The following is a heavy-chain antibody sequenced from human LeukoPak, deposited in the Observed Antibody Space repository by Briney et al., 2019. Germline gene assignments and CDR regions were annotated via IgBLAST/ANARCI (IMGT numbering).Heavy chain of an antibody. CDR1: GYSFTSYW. CDR3: ARQRNYGDYPNWFDP. J-gene: IGHJ5*02. V-gene: IGHV5-51*01. Sequence: GESLKISCKGSGYSFTSYWIGWVRQMPGKGLEWMGIIYPGDSDTRYSPSFQGQVTISADKSISTAYLQWSSLKASDTAMYYCARQRNYGDYPNWFDPWGQGTLVTVSS. D-gene: IGHD4-17*01. CDR2: IYPGDSDT.